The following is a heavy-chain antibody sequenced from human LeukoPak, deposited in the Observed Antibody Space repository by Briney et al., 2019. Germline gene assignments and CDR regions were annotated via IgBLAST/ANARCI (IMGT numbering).Heavy chain of an antibody. CDR1: GGSISIYY. Sequence: SETLSLTCTVSGGSISIYYWSWIRQPPGKGLEWIGYTYNSGSTNYNPSLKSRVTISVDTSKNQFSLKLGSVTAADTAVYYCVRDGELHYWGQGTLVTVSS. V-gene: IGHV4-59*01. J-gene: IGHJ4*02. CDR2: TYNSGST. CDR3: VRDGELHY. D-gene: IGHD1-26*01.